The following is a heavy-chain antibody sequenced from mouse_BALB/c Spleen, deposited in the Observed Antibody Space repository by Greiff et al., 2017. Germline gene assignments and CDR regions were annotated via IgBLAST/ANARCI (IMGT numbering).Heavy chain of an antibody. J-gene: IGHJ4*01. Sequence: QVQLKESGPELVKPGASVKLSCKASGYTFTSYWMQWVKQRPGQGLEWIGAIYPGDGDTRYTQKFKGKATLTADKSSSTAYMQLSSLASEDSAVYYCAREGGITTDYYAMDYWGQGTSVTVSS. CDR1: GYTFTSYW. CDR2: IYPGDGDT. D-gene: IGHD1-2*01. V-gene: IGHV1-87*01. CDR3: AREGGITTDYYAMDY.